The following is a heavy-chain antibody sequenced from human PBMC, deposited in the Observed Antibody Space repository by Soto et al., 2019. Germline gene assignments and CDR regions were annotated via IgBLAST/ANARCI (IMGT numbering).Heavy chain of an antibody. V-gene: IGHV1-8*01. J-gene: IGHJ6*02. CDR1: GYTFTSYD. CDR3: ARVRSRQLWLEGDYYYGMDV. D-gene: IGHD5-18*01. CDR2: MNPNSGNT. Sequence: QVQLVQSGAEGKKPGASVKVSCKASGYTFTSYDINWVRQATGQGLEWMGWMNPNSGNTGYAQKFQGRVTITRNTSISKAYMERTSLRAEDTAGYYCARVRSRQLWLEGDYYYGMDVWGQGTTVTVSS.